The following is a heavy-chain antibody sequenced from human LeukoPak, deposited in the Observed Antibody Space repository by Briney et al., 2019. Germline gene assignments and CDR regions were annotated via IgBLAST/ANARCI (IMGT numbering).Heavy chain of an antibody. CDR1: GYSFTGQW. J-gene: IGHJ4*02. D-gene: IGHD2-21*01. V-gene: IGHV5-51*01. CDR2: IWPGDSDT. Sequence: GESLKISCKGSGYSFTGQWIGWVRQMPGKGLEWMGIIWPGDSDTIYNPSFQGQVTISADKSISTAYLQWNTLKASDTAMYYCARGVNRANYFWGQGTLVTVSS. CDR3: ARGVNRANYF.